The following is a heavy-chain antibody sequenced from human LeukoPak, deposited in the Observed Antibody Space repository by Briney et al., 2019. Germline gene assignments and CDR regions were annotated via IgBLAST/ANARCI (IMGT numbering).Heavy chain of an antibody. Sequence: GGSLRLSCAASGFTFSSYWMSWVRQAPGKGLEWVANIKQDGSEEYYVDSVKGRFTISRDNSKNTLFLQMSSLRAEDTAVYYCAKTSAGIRGGYFDYWGQGTLVTVSS. CDR2: IKQDGSEE. J-gene: IGHJ4*02. CDR3: AKTSAGIRGGYFDY. V-gene: IGHV3-7*03. CDR1: GFTFSSYW. D-gene: IGHD3-10*01.